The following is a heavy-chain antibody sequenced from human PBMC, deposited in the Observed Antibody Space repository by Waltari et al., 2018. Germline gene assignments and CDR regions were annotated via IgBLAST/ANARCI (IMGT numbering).Heavy chain of an antibody. CDR1: GFTVSSNY. V-gene: IGHV3-66*02. D-gene: IGHD6-13*01. CDR3: ARDRGGKYSSSWYCGNYYYGMDV. J-gene: IGHJ6*02. Sequence: EVQLVESGGGLVQPGGSLRLSCAASGFTVSSNYMSWVRQAPGKGLEWVSVIYSGGSTYYADSVKGRFTISRDNSKNTLYLQMNSLRAEDTAVYYCARDRGGKYSSSWYCGNYYYGMDVWGQGTTVTVSS. CDR2: IYSGGST.